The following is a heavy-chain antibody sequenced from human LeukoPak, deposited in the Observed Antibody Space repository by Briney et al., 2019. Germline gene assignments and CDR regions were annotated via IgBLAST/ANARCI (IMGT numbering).Heavy chain of an antibody. J-gene: IGHJ4*02. CDR1: GFTVSSNY. CDR3: ARGYGDLYFDC. D-gene: IGHD4-17*01. Sequence: GGCLRLSCAASGFTVSSNYVRWVRQAPGKVLEWVSVIDSGGSTYYADSVKGRFPISRDNSKTTLCLQMNSLRAEDTAVYYCARGYGDLYFDCWGQGTLITVSA. CDR2: IDSGGST. V-gene: IGHV3-53*01.